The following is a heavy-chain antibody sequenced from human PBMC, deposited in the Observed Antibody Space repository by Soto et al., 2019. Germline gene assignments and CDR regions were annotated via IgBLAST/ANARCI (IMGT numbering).Heavy chain of an antibody. D-gene: IGHD3-22*01. V-gene: IGHV3-30-3*01. CDR2: ISSDGSHK. CDR3: ARRFYNDSGSLDY. J-gene: IGHJ4*02. Sequence: PSKVMEWVALISSDGSHKYYADFLRGRFTISRDNSKNTVYLQMNSLRAEDTAVYYCARRFYNDSGSLDYWGQGTLVS.